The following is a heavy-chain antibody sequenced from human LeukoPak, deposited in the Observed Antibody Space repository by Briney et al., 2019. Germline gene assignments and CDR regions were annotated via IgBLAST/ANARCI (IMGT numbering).Heavy chain of an antibody. CDR1: GGSISSGDYY. CDR3: ARKRGSSSGDAFDI. Sequence: PSETLSLTCTVSGGSISSGDYYWSWIRQPPGKGLEWIGYIYYSGSTYYNPSLKSRVTISVDTSKNQFSLKLSSVTAADTAVYYCARKRGSSSGDAFDIWGQGTMVTVSS. D-gene: IGHD6-13*01. CDR2: IYYSGST. V-gene: IGHV4-30-4*08. J-gene: IGHJ3*02.